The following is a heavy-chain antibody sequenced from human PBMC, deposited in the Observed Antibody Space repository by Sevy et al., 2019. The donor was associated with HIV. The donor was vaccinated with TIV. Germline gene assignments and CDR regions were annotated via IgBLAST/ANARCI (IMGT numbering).Heavy chain of an antibody. CDR3: ARDAGYSTGWYAGY. D-gene: IGHD6-19*01. J-gene: IGHJ4*02. Sequence: GGSLRLSCAASGFSISPYAFHWVRQAPGKGLEWVALMSYDGSTRYYAESAKGRFAISKDNSKNTLYLQMNSLRIEDTAIYYCARDAGYSTGWYAGYWGQGTLVTVSS. V-gene: IGHV3-30*09. CDR1: GFSISPYA. CDR2: MSYDGSTR.